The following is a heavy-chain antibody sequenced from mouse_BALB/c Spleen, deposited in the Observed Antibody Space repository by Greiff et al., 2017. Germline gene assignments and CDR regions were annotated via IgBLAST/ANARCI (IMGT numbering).Heavy chain of an antibody. D-gene: IGHD1-2*01. J-gene: IGHJ4*01. Sequence: DVMLVESGGGLVKPGGSLKLSCAASGFTFSSYAMSWVRQTPEKRLEWVASISSGGSTYYPDSVKGRFTISRDNARNILYLQMSSLRSEDTAMYYCAREHYDYAMDYWGQGTSVTVSS. CDR2: ISSGGST. V-gene: IGHV5-6-5*01. CDR3: AREHYDYAMDY. CDR1: GFTFSSYA.